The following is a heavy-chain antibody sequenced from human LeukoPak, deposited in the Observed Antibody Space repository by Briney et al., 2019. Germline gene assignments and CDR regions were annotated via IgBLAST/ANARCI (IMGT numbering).Heavy chain of an antibody. V-gene: IGHV4-38-2*02. J-gene: IGHJ6*03. Sequence: SETLSLTCTVSGYSISSSYYWGWIRQPPGKGLEWIGSIYYSGSTYYNPSLKSRVTISVDTSKNQFSLKLSSVTAADTAVYYCARVAAGGYYYYYMDVWGKGTTVTVSS. CDR3: ARVAAGGYYYYYMDV. CDR2: IYYSGST. D-gene: IGHD3-10*01. CDR1: GYSISSSYY.